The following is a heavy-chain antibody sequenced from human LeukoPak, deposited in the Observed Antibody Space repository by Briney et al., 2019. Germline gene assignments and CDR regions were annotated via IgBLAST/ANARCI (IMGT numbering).Heavy chain of an antibody. CDR1: GFTVSSNS. D-gene: IGHD3-16*02. Sequence: GGSLRLSCTVSGFTVSSNSMSWVRQAPGKGLEWVAFIRYDGSNKYYADSVKGRFTISRDNSKNTLYLQMNSLRAEDTAVYYCAKSVDDYVWGSYRHDAFDIWGQGTMVTVSS. J-gene: IGHJ3*02. CDR2: IRYDGSNK. CDR3: AKSVDDYVWGSYRHDAFDI. V-gene: IGHV3-30*02.